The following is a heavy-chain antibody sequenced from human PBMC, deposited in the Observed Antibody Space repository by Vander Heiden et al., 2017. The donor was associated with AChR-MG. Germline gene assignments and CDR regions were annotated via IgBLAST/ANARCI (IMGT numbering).Heavy chain of an antibody. D-gene: IGHD6-13*01. V-gene: IGHV3-7*01. CDR1: GFTFSRPW. CDR2: IKQDESEK. CDR3: ARGGAAGSGWFFDL. J-gene: IGHJ2*01. Sequence: QLVESGGGLVQPGGSLRLSCAASGFTFSRPWMRWVRQAPGKGLEWVANIKQDESEKYYVDSVKGRFTAARDNAKNSLYLQMNSLRADDTAVYYCARGGAAGSGWFFDLWGRGTLVTVSS.